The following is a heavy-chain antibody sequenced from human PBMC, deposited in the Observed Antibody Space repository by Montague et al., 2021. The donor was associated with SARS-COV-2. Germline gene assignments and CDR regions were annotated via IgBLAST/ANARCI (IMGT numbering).Heavy chain of an antibody. CDR3: ARGPRITMIVVVITDIWFDP. J-gene: IGHJ5*02. D-gene: IGHD3-22*01. CDR1: GGSVSDYY. V-gene: IGHV4-34*01. Sequence: SETRSLTCAVYGGSVSDYYWSWIRQPPGKGLEWSGEINHSGSTNYNPSLKSRVTTSVDTSKNQFTLRLTSVTAADTAVYYCARGPRITMIVVVITDIWFDPWGQGTLVTVSS. CDR2: INHSGST.